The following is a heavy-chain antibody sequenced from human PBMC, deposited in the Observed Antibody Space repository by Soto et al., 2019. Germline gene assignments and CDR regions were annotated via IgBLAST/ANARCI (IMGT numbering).Heavy chain of an antibody. V-gene: IGHV2-5*01. CDR3: AHEVPYTRNWFEP. CDR2: IYWNDDK. Sequence: QITLKESGPTLVKPSETLTLTCSFSGFSLRTSGVGVAWIRQPPGKALEWLALIYWNDDKRFSPSLRSRLSITKDTSKTQVVLTLTDVDPVDTATYYCAHEVPYTRNWFEPWGQGTLVTVSS. CDR1: GFSLRTSGVG. D-gene: IGHD3-16*01. J-gene: IGHJ5*02.